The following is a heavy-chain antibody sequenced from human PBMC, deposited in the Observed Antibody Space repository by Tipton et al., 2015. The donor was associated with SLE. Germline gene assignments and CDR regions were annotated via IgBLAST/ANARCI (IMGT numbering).Heavy chain of an antibody. V-gene: IGHV4-34*01. CDR2: INHSGST. D-gene: IGHD3-22*01. J-gene: IGHJ2*01. CDR1: GGSFSGYY. Sequence: TLSLTCAVYGGSFSGYYWSWIRQPPGKGLEWIGEINHSGSTNYNPSLKSRVTISLDTSKNQFSLKLSSVTAADTAVYYCARGIGDWYFDLWGRGTLVTVSS. CDR3: ARGIGDWYFDL.